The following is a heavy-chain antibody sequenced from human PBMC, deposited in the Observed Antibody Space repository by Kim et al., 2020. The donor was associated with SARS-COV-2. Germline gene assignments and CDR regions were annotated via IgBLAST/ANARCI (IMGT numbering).Heavy chain of an antibody. CDR3: ARTCYDFWSGYYNSQDAFDV. V-gene: IGHV4-59*13. CDR2: SDYNDST. J-gene: IGHJ3*01. Sequence: SETLSLTCTVSGGSISSYYCSWSWQPQGKGLEWNGYSDYNDSTNYNPSLKLRVTISVYTSKNQFSLKLSFVTAADTDVYYCARTCYDFWSGYYNSQDAFDVWGQGTMVTVSS. CDR1: GGSISSYY. D-gene: IGHD3-3*01.